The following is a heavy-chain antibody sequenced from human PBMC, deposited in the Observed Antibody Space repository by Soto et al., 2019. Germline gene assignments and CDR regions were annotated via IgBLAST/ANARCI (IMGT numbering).Heavy chain of an antibody. J-gene: IGHJ4*02. CDR2: IWYDGTNT. CDR1: GFTFSGYA. D-gene: IGHD5-18*01. CDR3: ARAGGYGYGEQTFDY. V-gene: IGHV3-33*01. Sequence: QVQLVESGGGVVQPGRSLRLSCAASGFTFSGYARHWVRQAPGKGLEWVAVIWYDGTNTYYGDSVKGRFTVSRDNSKNTLWLQMSSLRVEDTAVYYCARAGGYGYGEQTFDYWGQGTLVTVSS.